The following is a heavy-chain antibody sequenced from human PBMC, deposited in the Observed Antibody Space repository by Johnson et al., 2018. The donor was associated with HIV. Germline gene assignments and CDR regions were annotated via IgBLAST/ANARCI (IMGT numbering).Heavy chain of an antibody. J-gene: IGHJ3*02. V-gene: IGHV3-30*04. CDR2: ISYDGSNK. CDR1: GFTFSSYA. D-gene: IGHD3-10*02. CDR3: ARDFMYAFDI. Sequence: QMQLVESGGGVVQPGRSLRLSCAASGFTFSSYAMHWVRQAPGTGLEWVAVISYDGSNKYYADSVKGRFTISRDNSKNTLYLQMNSLRAEDTAVYYCARDFMYAFDIWGQGTMVTVSS.